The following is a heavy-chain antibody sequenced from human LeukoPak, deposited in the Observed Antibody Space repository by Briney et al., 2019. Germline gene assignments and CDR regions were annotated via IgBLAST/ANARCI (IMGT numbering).Heavy chain of an antibody. CDR1: GFTFSIYS. CDR3: SRRYCSSTNCYSFDY. CDR2: IDSSGNYI. J-gene: IGHJ4*02. D-gene: IGHD2-2*01. Sequence: GGSLRLSCAASGFTFSIYSMNWVRQVPGKGLERVSSIDSSGNYIYYADSLKGRFTISRDNAKNSLYLQMNSLRAEDTAVYYCSRRYCSSTNCYSFDYWGQGTLVTVSS. V-gene: IGHV3-21*01.